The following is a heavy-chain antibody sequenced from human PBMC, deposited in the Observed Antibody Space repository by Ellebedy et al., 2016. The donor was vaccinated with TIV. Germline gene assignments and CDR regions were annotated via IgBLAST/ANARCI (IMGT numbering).Heavy chain of an antibody. CDR3: AKDMEWELLGGAFDI. Sequence: PGGSLRLSCAASGFTFSSYAMSWVRQAPGKGLEWVSGISSSGITTYNADSVKGRFTISRDNSKNTLYLQMNSLRAEDTAVYYCAKDMEWELLGGAFDIWGQGTMVTVSS. D-gene: IGHD1-26*01. V-gene: IGHV3-23*01. CDR2: ISSSGITT. J-gene: IGHJ3*02. CDR1: GFTFSSYA.